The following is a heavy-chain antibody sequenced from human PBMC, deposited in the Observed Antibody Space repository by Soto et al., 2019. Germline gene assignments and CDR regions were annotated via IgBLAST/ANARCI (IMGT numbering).Heavy chain of an antibody. D-gene: IGHD6-19*01. CDR3: ARDTLRGSGWYGDAFAI. CDR2: ISAYNGNT. CDR1: GYTFTSYG. Sequence: ASVKVSCKASGYTFTSYGISWVRQAPGQGLEWMGWISAYNGNTNYAQKLQGRVTMTTDTSTSTAYMELRSLRSDDTAVYYCARDTLRGSGWYGDAFAIWGQGTMVTVSS. V-gene: IGHV1-18*01. J-gene: IGHJ3*02.